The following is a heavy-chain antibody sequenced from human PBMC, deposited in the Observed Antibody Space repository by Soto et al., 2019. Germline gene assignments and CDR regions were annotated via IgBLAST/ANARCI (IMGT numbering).Heavy chain of an antibody. V-gene: IGHV1-46*03. Sequence: ASVKVSCKASGYNFTSYYMHWVRQAPGQGLEWMGIIDPSGGSTSYAQKFQGRVSMTRDTSTSTVHMDLNSLRSEDTSVYYCARDLTVFPTYYDFCTGYSPLDYWALGTLVPVSS. D-gene: IGHD3-3*01. CDR3: ARDLTVFPTYYDFCTGYSPLDY. CDR1: GYNFTSYY. J-gene: IGHJ4*01. CDR2: IDPSGGST.